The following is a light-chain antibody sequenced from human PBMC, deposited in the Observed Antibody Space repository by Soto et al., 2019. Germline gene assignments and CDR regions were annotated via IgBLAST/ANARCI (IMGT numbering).Light chain of an antibody. CDR1: QTISSW. CDR2: KAS. Sequence: DIQMTQSPSTLSASVGDRATITCRASQTISSWLAWYQQKPERAPKLLIYKASTLESEVPSRFSGSGSGTEFTLTISSLQPDDFATYYCQQYNRSPWTFGQGTKVEIK. J-gene: IGKJ1*01. V-gene: IGKV1-5*03. CDR3: QQYNRSPWT.